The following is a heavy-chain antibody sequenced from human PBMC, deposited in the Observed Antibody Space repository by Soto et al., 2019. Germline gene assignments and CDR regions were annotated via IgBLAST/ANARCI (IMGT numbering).Heavy chain of an antibody. J-gene: IGHJ5*02. Sequence: GGSLRLSCAASGFTFSSYAMHWVRQAPGKGLEWVAVISYDGSNKYYADSVKVRFTISRDNSKNTLYLQMNSLRAEDTAVYYCARDWRGAVRGVNWFDPWGQGTLVTVSS. D-gene: IGHD3-10*01. V-gene: IGHV3-30-3*01. CDR3: ARDWRGAVRGVNWFDP. CDR1: GFTFSSYA. CDR2: ISYDGSNK.